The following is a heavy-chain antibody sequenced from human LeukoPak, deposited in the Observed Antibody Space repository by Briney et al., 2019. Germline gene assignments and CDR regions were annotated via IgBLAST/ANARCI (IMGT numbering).Heavy chain of an antibody. D-gene: IGHD3-22*01. V-gene: IGHV4-31*01. Sequence: SDTLSLTCTVSGGSISSGGYYWSWIRQHPGKGLEWMGYTYYSGSTYYHPSLKSQVPISVDTSKNQFSLKLSSVTAANTAVYYCARELPVYYYDSSGYAAKISNYFDYWCQGTLVTVSA. J-gene: IGHJ4*02. CDR2: TYYSGST. CDR1: GGSISSGGYY. CDR3: ARELPVYYYDSSGYAAKISNYFDY.